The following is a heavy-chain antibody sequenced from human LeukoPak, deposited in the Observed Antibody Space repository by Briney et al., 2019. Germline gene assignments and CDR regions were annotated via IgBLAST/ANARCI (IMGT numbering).Heavy chain of an antibody. Sequence: SVKVSCKASGGTFSCYAISWVRQAPGQGLEWMGRIIPIFRTANYAQKFQGRVTITTDESTSTAYMELSSLRSEDTAVYYCALFKVLDGDYHYWGQGTLVTVSS. CDR2: IIPIFRTA. J-gene: IGHJ4*02. D-gene: IGHD4-17*01. V-gene: IGHV1-69*05. CDR1: GGTFSCYA. CDR3: ALFKVLDGDYHY.